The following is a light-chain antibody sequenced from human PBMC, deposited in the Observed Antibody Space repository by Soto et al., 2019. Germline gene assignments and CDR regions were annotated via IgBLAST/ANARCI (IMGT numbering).Light chain of an antibody. CDR3: QQYGSSGT. V-gene: IGKV3-20*01. CDR1: QSVSNNY. CDR2: GAS. Sequence: IVLAQSPGTLSLSPGERATLSCRASQSVSNNYLAWYQQKPGQATRLLIYGASNRATGIPDRFSGSGSGTDFTLTISRLEPEDAAVYYCQQYGSSGTFGQGTKVDIK. J-gene: IGKJ1*01.